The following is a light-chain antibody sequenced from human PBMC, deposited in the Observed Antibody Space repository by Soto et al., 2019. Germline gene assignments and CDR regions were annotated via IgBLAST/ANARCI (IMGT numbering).Light chain of an antibody. J-gene: IGKJ1*01. CDR1: HSVSRY. V-gene: IGKV3-11*01. Sequence: DIVLTQSPATLSLSPGERATISCRASHSVSRYLAWYQQRPGQAPRLLIYDASNRATGIPPRFSGSGSGTDFTLTISSLEPEDFAVYYCHHRTNWPPLTFGQGTKVEIK. CDR2: DAS. CDR3: HHRTNWPPLT.